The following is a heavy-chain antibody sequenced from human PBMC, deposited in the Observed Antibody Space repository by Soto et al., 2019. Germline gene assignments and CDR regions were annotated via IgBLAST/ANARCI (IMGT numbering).Heavy chain of an antibody. CDR3: AKEDIVVVVANYCYCNDV. J-gene: IGHJ6*03. Sequence: GGSLRLSCAASGFTFSTYSMSWVRQAPGKGLEWVSAISGSGGSTYYADSVKGRFTISRDNSKNTLYLQMNSLRAEDTAAYYCAKEDIVVVVANYCYCNDVYGERTSFT. D-gene: IGHD2-15*01. CDR2: ISGSGGST. CDR1: GFTFSTYS. V-gene: IGHV3-23*01.